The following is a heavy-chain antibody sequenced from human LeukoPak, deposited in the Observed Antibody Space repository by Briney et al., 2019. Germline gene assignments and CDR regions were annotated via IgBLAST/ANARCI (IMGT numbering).Heavy chain of an antibody. Sequence: GGSLRLSCAASGFTVSTNYMSWVRQAPGKGLEWVSVIYSGGSTYYADSVKGRFTISRDNAKNSLYLQMNSLRAEDTAVYYCAREKGSGSDDAFDIWGQGTMVTVSS. V-gene: IGHV3-66*01. D-gene: IGHD3-3*01. J-gene: IGHJ3*02. CDR2: IYSGGST. CDR1: GFTVSTNY. CDR3: AREKGSGSDDAFDI.